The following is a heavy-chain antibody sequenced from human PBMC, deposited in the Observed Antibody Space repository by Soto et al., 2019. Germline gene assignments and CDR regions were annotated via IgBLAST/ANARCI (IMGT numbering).Heavy chain of an antibody. J-gene: IGHJ6*03. D-gene: IGHD2-15*01. CDR3: AKDTIYCRAGTCQRDFFYMDG. CDR1: GFTFGDFG. CDR2: ISWNGGGK. Sequence: EVQLVESGGGLVQPGRSLRLSCEVSGFTFGDFGMHWVRQAPGKGLEWVSGISWNGGGKGYADSVKGRFTISRDNSKNSLYLHMNSLRPEDSALYYCAKDTIYCRAGTCQRDFFYMDGWATGPRSPSP. V-gene: IGHV3-9*01.